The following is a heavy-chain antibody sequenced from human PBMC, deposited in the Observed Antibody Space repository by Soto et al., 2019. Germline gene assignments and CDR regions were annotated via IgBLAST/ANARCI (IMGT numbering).Heavy chain of an antibody. CDR1: GFSFSDSW. CDR2: IKQDGTEK. V-gene: IGHV3-7*01. CDR3: ARVSLAAAASDD. Sequence: GALRLSCAASGFSFSDSWMSWVRQAPGKGLEWVANIKQDGTEKYYVDSVKGRFTISRDNAKNSLYLQMNSLRAEDTAVYYCARVSLAAAASDDWGQGTLVTVSS. D-gene: IGHD6-13*01. J-gene: IGHJ4*02.